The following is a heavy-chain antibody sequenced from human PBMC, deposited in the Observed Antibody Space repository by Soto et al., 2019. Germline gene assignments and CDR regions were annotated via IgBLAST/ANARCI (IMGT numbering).Heavy chain of an antibody. Sequence: QVQLLQSDRGLVKPSQTLSLTCAISGDSVSSNSAAWNWIRQSPSRGLEWLGRTYYRSKWYNDYAVSVKSRITINPDTSKNQFSLQLNSVTPEDTAVYYCAVEVCWGPGSYYQFDYWGQGTLVTVSS. CDR3: AVEVCWGPGSYYQFDY. V-gene: IGHV6-1*01. CDR1: GDSVSSNSAA. CDR2: TYYRSKWYN. D-gene: IGHD3-10*01. J-gene: IGHJ4*02.